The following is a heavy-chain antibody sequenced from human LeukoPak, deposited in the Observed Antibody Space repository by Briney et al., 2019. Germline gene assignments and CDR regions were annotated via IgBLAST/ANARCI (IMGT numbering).Heavy chain of an antibody. CDR1: GYSFRNYG. CDR3: ARDHRTESDGYYFVNELWYFDL. J-gene: IGHJ2*01. Sequence: GASVKVSCKASGYSFRNYGMHWVRQAPGQRLEWIGWINPTNEKTKYSEKFQGRVTISRDTGASTVYMELSSLRSEDTAVYYCARDHRTESDGYYFVNELWYFDLWGRGTLVTVSS. V-gene: IGHV1-3*01. CDR2: INPTNEKT. D-gene: IGHD3-22*01.